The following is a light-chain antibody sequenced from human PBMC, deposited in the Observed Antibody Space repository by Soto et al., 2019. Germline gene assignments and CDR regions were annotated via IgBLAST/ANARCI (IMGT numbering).Light chain of an antibody. CDR3: MQALQTPYT. CDR2: LGS. V-gene: IGKV2-28*01. Sequence: DIVMTQSPLSLPVTPGEPASISCRSSQSLLHSNGYNYLDWYLQKPGQSPQLLIYLGSNRASGVPDRFGGSGSGPDFTLKISRVEAEDVGVYYCMQALQTPYTFGQGTKLEIK. J-gene: IGKJ2*01. CDR1: QSLLHSNGYNY.